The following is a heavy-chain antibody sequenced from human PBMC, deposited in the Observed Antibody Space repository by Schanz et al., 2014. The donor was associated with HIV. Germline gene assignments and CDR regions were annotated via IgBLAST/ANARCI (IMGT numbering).Heavy chain of an antibody. CDR2: INHRGIT. CDR1: GGSFSANY. D-gene: IGHD1-26*01. CDR3: ARVRSGSTAGYFDL. V-gene: IGHV4-34*01. J-gene: IGHJ2*01. Sequence: QVQLQQWGAGLLKPSETLSLTCAVYGGSFSANYWSWIRQPPGKGLEWIGEINHRGITNYNPSLESRVTISRDTAKNQFSLNLTSVTAADTAVYFCARVRSGSTAGYFDLWGRGTRVTVSS.